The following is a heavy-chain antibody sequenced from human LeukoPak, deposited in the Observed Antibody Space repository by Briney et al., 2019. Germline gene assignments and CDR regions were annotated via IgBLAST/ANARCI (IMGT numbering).Heavy chain of an antibody. CDR2: IIPIFGTA. CDR1: GYTFSNYG. CDR3: ARYGYSGYGAYYYYMDV. J-gene: IGHJ6*03. V-gene: IGHV1-69*06. D-gene: IGHD5-12*01. Sequence: SVKVSCKASGYTFSNYGINWVRQAPGQGLEWMGGIIPIFGTANYAQKFQGRVTITADKSTSTAYMELSSLRSEDTAVYYCARYGYSGYGAYYYYMDVWGKGTTVTVSS.